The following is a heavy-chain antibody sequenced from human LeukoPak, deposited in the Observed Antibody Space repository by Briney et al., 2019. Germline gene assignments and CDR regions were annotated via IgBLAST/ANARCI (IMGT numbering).Heavy chain of an antibody. V-gene: IGHV3-30*04. D-gene: IGHD1-20*01. CDR1: GFTFSSYA. CDR3: ARDLGPSGITGTNWFDP. CDR2: ISYDGSNK. J-gene: IGHJ5*02. Sequence: PGRSLRLSCAASGFTFSSYAMHWVRQAPGKGLEWVAVISYDGSNKYYADSVKGRFTISRDNSKNTLYLQMNSLRAEDTAVYYCARDLGPSGITGTNWFDPWGQGTLVTASS.